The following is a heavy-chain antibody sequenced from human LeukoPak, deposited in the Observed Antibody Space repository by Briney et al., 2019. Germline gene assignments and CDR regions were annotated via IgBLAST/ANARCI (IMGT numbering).Heavy chain of an antibody. J-gene: IGHJ4*02. CDR1: GFTFSTYV. CDR3: VRGTGY. V-gene: IGHV3-64D*06. CDR2: ISSNGDNT. Sequence: GGSLRLSCSVFGFTFSTYVMHWVRQAPGKGLEYVSAISSNGDNTYYADSVKGRFTISRDNSKNTLYLQMSSLRANDTAVYYCVRGTGYWGQGTLVTVSS.